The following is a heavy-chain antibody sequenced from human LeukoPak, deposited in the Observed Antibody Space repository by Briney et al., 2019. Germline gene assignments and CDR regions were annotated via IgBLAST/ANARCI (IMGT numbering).Heavy chain of an antibody. J-gene: IGHJ4*02. V-gene: IGHV3-30*02. CDR3: AKAYGSGWYYYFDY. CDR2: IRPDGSNK. CDR1: GLTFSSYG. Sequence: PGGSLRLSGAASGLTFSSYGMHWVRKAPGKGLEWVAFIRPDGSNKYYADSVKGRFTISRGNSKNTLYLQMNSLRAEDTAVYYCAKAYGSGWYYYFDYWGQGTLVTVSS. D-gene: IGHD6-19*01.